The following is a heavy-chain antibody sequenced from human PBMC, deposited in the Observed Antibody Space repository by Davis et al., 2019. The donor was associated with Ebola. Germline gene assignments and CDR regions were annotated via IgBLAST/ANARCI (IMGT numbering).Heavy chain of an antibody. Sequence: GGSLRLSCAASGFTFSSYSMNWVRQAPGKGLEWVSSISSSSSYIYYADSVKGRFTISRDNAKNSLYLQMNSLRAEDTAVYYCARAPTYYYDSSGYWGFDYWGQGTLVTVSS. D-gene: IGHD3-22*01. V-gene: IGHV3-21*01. CDR2: ISSSSSYI. CDR3: ARAPTYYYDSSGYWGFDY. CDR1: GFTFSSYS. J-gene: IGHJ4*02.